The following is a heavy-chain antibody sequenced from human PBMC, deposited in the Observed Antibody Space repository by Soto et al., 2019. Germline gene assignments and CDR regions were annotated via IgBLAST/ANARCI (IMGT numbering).Heavy chain of an antibody. CDR3: ARALPAAGTATDY. Sequence: QVQLQESGPGLVKPSETLSLTCIVSGGSISSYYWSWIRQPPGKGLEWIGYIYYSGSTNYNPSLKIRVTISVDTSKNQFSLKLSSVTAADTAVYYCARALPAAGTATDYGGQGTLVTVSS. J-gene: IGHJ4*02. CDR1: GGSISSYY. D-gene: IGHD6-13*01. V-gene: IGHV4-59*01. CDR2: IYYSGST.